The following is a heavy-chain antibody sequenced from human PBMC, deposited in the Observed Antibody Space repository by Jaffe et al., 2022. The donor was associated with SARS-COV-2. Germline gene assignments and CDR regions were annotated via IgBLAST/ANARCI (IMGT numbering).Heavy chain of an antibody. Sequence: QVQLVESGGGVVQPGRSLRLSCAASGFTFSSYGMHWVRQAPGKGLEWVAVISYDGSNKYYADSVKGRFTISRDNSKNTLYLQMNSLRAEDTAVYYCARDVVPAATAYYYYGMDVWGQGTTVTVSS. D-gene: IGHD2-2*01. V-gene: IGHV3-30*03. CDR1: GFTFSSYG. CDR2: ISYDGSNK. CDR3: ARDVVPAATAYYYYGMDV. J-gene: IGHJ6*02.